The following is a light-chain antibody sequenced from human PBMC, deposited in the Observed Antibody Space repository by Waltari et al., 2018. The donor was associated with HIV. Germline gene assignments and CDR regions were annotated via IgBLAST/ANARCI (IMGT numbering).Light chain of an antibody. Sequence: QSVLTQPPSASGTPGQRVTISCSGSSSKIGRNTVTWYQQLPGTAPKLLIYSNHQRPSGVPDRFSGSKSGTSASLSISGLQSEDEADYYCAAWDDSLNGRVFGGGTKLTVL. CDR2: SNH. CDR1: SSKIGRNT. V-gene: IGLV1-44*01. CDR3: AAWDDSLNGRV. J-gene: IGLJ3*02.